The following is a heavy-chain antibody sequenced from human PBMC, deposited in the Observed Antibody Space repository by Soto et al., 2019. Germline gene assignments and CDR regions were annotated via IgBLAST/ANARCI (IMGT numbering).Heavy chain of an antibody. CDR3: ARDPYHVLMVNAPNLYGMDV. J-gene: IGHJ6*02. CDR1: GYTFTTYD. V-gene: IGHV1-18*01. D-gene: IGHD2-8*01. CDR2: ISTYNGNT. Sequence: QVQLVQSGXXXKKPXXXXXVSCKASGYTFTTYDISWVRQAPGQGLEWMGRISTYNGNTNYPQSLQGRLTMTTDTSTTTAYMELRSLRSDDTAVYYCARDPYHVLMVNAPNLYGMDVWGQGTTVTVSS.